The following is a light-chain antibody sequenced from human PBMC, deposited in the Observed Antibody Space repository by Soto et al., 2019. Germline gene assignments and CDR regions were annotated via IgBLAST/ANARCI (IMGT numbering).Light chain of an antibody. CDR3: QSYDSSLSAYV. V-gene: IGLV1-40*01. J-gene: IGLJ1*01. CDR1: SSNIGAGND. CDR2: GNS. Sequence: QSVLTQPPSVSGAPGQRVTISCTGSSSNIGAGNDVHWYKQVPGTAPKLLIYGNSNRPSGVPERISGSKSGTSASLAITGLQTEDEADFYCQSYDSSLSAYVFGTGTKLTVL.